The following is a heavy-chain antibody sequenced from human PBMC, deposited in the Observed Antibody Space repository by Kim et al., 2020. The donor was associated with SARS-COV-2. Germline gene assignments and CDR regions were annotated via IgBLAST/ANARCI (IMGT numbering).Heavy chain of an antibody. CDR2: INTNTGNP. J-gene: IGHJ6*02. CDR1: GDTFTSYA. CDR3: ARDGSSSSRSILNYYGMDV. V-gene: IGHV7-4-1*02. Sequence: ASVKVSCKASGDTFTSYAMNWVRQAPGQGLEWMGWINTNTGNPTYAQGFTGRFVFSLDTSVNTAYLQITSLKAEDTAVYYCARDGSSSSRSILNYYGMDVCDQGTTVTVSS. D-gene: IGHD6-6*01.